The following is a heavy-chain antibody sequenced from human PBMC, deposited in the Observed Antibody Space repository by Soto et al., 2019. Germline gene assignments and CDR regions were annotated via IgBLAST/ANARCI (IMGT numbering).Heavy chain of an antibody. V-gene: IGHV3-23*01. Sequence: PGGSLRLSCAASGFTFSTYAMSWVRQAPGKGLEWVSAMSGSGGSTHYADSVKGRFTISRDNFKNTLYLQMNSLRAEDTAVYYCAKDRSGGWIPNDAFDIWGQGTMVTVSS. CDR2: MSGSGGST. D-gene: IGHD6-19*01. CDR1: GFTFSTYA. J-gene: IGHJ3*02. CDR3: AKDRSGGWIPNDAFDI.